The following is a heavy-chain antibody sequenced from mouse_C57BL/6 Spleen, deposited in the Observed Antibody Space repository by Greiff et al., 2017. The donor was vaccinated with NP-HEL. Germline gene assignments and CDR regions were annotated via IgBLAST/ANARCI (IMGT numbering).Heavy chain of an antibody. J-gene: IGHJ3*01. CDR1: GFTFSSYA. CDR2: ISDGGSYT. CDR3: ASLGPFAY. D-gene: IGHD4-1*01. Sequence: EVQVVESGGGLVKPGGSLKLSCAASGFTFSSYAMSWVRQTPEKRLEWVATISDGGSYTYYPDNVKGRFTISRDNAKNNLYLQMSHLKSEDTAMYYCASLGPFAYWGQGTLVTVSA. V-gene: IGHV5-4*01.